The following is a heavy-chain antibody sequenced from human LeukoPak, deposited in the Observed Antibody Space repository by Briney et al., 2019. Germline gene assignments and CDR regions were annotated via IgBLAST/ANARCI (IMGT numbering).Heavy chain of an antibody. V-gene: IGHV1-2*02. CDR3: ARGRPNYYDSSGYYYFDY. Sequence: GASVKVSCKASGYTFTGYYMHWVRQAPGQGLEWMGWINPNSGGTNYAQKFQGRVTMTTDTSISTAYMELSRLRSDDTAVYYCARGRPNYYDSSGYYYFDYWGQGTLVTVSS. CDR1: GYTFTGYY. D-gene: IGHD3-22*01. CDR2: INPNSGGT. J-gene: IGHJ4*02.